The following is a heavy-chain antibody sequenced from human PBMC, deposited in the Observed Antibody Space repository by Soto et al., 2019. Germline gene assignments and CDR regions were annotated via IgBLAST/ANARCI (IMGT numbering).Heavy chain of an antibody. Sequence: EVQLVESGGDLVQPGGSLRLSCVASGFTFSSYGMNWVRQGPGKGLEWLSFISKSGTTTYYAASVQGRFTISRDNAKNSLYLQMHSLRDEDMAVYYFARDGYSVSSCCSFLPDLWGQGTTVTVSS. CDR1: GFTFSSYG. D-gene: IGHD2-21*01. CDR2: ISKSGTTT. J-gene: IGHJ6*02. V-gene: IGHV3-48*02. CDR3: ARDGYSVSSCCSFLPDL.